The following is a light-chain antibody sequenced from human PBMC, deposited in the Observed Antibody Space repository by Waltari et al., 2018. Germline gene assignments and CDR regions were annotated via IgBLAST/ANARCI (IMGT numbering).Light chain of an antibody. J-gene: IGLJ3*02. CDR1: ASNIGTNL. CDR2: RSD. Sequence: QSVLTQPPSASGTPGQRVTSSCSGRASNIGTNLVTWYQQLPGKAPKLIIYRSDQRPSGVPDRFSGSKSGTSGSLAISGLQSEDEADYYCAAWDDSLNGHWVFGGGTKVTVL. V-gene: IGLV1-44*01. CDR3: AAWDDSLNGHWV.